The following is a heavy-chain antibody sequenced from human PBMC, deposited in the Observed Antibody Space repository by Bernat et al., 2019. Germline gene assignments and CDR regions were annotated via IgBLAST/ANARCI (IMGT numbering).Heavy chain of an antibody. CDR3: TRRGGVTTDYYCMDV. CDR2: VYYSGTT. Sequence: QMQLEESGPGLLKPSETLSLNCSVSGGSISITSYYWGWVRQPPGEGLEWIGTVYYSGTTNFSPSLKSRATISVDTSKSQFSLKLSSVTATDTAVYYCTRRGGVTTDYYCMDVWGKGTTVTVSS. J-gene: IGHJ6*03. V-gene: IGHV4-39*01. D-gene: IGHD4-17*01. CDR1: GGSISITSYY.